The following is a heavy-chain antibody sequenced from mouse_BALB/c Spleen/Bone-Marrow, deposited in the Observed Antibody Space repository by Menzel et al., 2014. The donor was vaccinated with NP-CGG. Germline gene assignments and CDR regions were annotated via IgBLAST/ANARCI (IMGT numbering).Heavy chain of an antibody. Sequence: VQLQQSGPGLVAPSQSLSITCTVSGFSLSRYSIHWVRQPPGEGLEWLGVIRGGGNTDYNSALKSRLSISKDNSKSQVFLKMNSLQTDDTAMYYCARFITTGTMDYWGQGTSVTVSS. D-gene: IGHD1-1*01. CDR1: GFSLSRYS. CDR3: ARFITTGTMDY. V-gene: IGHV2-6-4*01. CDR2: IRGGGNT. J-gene: IGHJ4*01.